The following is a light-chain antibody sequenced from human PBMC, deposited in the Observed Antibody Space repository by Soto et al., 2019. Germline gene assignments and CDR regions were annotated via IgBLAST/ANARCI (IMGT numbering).Light chain of an antibody. V-gene: IGKV4-1*01. CDR2: WAS. CDR3: QQHYSNALT. Sequence: DIVMTQSPDSLAVSLGERATINCKSSQSVLYSSNNKNYLAWYQQKPGQPPKLLIYWASTRESGVPDRFSGSGSGTDFTLTISSLQAEDVAVYYCQQHYSNALTFGGGTKVEIK. J-gene: IGKJ4*01. CDR1: QSVLYSSNNKNY.